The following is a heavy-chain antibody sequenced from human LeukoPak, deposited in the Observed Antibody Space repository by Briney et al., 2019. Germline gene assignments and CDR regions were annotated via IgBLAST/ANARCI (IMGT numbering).Heavy chain of an antibody. J-gene: IGHJ6*03. Sequence: TGGSLRLSCAASGFTFSSYSMNWVRQAPGKGLEWVSFISSSSSYIYYADSMKGRFTISRDNAKNSLYLQMNSLRAEDTAVYYCVRDQWLQSDYYMDVWGKGTTVTVSS. CDR3: VRDQWLQSDYYMDV. CDR1: GFTFSSYS. CDR2: ISSSSSYI. D-gene: IGHD5-18*01. V-gene: IGHV3-21*01.